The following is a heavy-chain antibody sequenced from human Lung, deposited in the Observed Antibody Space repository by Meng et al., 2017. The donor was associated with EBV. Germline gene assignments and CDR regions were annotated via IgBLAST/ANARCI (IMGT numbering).Heavy chain of an antibody. CDR3: ARAPIVVVVAATLSGFDY. J-gene: IGHJ4*02. Sequence: VLLQQWGAGLLKPSETLSLPCAVYGGSFSGYYWSWIRQPPGKGLEWIGEINHSGSTNYNPSLKSRVTISVDTSKNQFSLKLSSVTAADTAVYYCARAPIVVVVAATLSGFDYWGQVTLVTVSS. D-gene: IGHD2-15*01. CDR2: INHSGST. CDR1: GGSFSGYY. V-gene: IGHV4-34*01.